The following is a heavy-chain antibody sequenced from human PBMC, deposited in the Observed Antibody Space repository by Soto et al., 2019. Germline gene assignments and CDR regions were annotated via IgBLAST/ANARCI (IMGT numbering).Heavy chain of an antibody. D-gene: IGHD1-26*01. J-gene: IGHJ4*02. CDR3: ASHRSNLMGFDY. CDR1: GDNFTAYW. CDR2: IAPTDSYT. Sequence: ESRKISCSISGDNFTAYWITWVRQMPGRGLEWMGRIAPTDSYTKYSPSFQGHVTISVDRSTTTAYLQWSSLKASDTAMYYCASHRSNLMGFDYCGQGTHVTVSS. V-gene: IGHV5-10-1*01.